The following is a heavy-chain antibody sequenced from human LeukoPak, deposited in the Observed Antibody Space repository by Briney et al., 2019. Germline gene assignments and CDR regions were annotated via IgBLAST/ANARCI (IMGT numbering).Heavy chain of an antibody. CDR2: INHSGST. D-gene: IGHD3-10*01. CDR1: GGSFSGYY. CDR3: ARGPAGVLWFGESNYYYYGMDV. J-gene: IGHJ6*02. Sequence: PSETLSLTCAVYGGSFSGYYWSWIRQPPGKGLEWIGEINHSGSTNYNPSLKSRVTISVDTSKNQFSLKLSSVTAVDTAVYYCARGPAGVLWFGESNYYYYGMDVWGQGTTVTVSS. V-gene: IGHV4-34*01.